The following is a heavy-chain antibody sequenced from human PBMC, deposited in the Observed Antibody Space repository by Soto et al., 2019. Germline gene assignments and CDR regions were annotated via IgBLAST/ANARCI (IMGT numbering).Heavy chain of an antibody. CDR1: GYSFTSYW. V-gene: IGHV5-51*01. D-gene: IGHD2-2*01. CDR3: ARGRERFVVPAARWRFDP. Sequence: GESLKISCKGSGYSFTSYWIGWVRQMPGKGLEWMGIIYPGDSDTRYSPSFQGQVTISADKSISTAYLQWSSLKASDTAMYYCARGRERFVVPAARWRFDPWGQGTLVTVSS. J-gene: IGHJ5*02. CDR2: IYPGDSDT.